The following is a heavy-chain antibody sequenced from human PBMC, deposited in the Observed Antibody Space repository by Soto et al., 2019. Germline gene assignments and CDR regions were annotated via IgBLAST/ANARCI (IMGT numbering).Heavy chain of an antibody. D-gene: IGHD6-6*01. J-gene: IGHJ5*02. Sequence: ASVKVSCKASGYTFTDYYMEWVRQAPGQGLEWMGWINLNSGDTNFAQQFQGRVTMTRDTSITTAYMDLTRLRSDDTAVYYCARARPPFDWFDLWGQGTLVTVSS. CDR2: INLNSGDT. CDR3: ARARPPFDWFDL. CDR1: GYTFTDYY. V-gene: IGHV1-2*02.